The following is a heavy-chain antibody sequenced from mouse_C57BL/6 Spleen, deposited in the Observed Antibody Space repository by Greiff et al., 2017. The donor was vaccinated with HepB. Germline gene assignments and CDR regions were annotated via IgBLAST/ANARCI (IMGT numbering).Heavy chain of an antibody. V-gene: IGHV1-50*01. J-gene: IGHJ3*01. CDR3: ARNCAFAY. Sequence: QVQLQQPGAELVKPGASVKLSCKASGYTFTSYWMQWVKQRPGQGLEWIGEIDPSDSYTNYNQKFKGKATLTVDTSSSTAYMQLSSLTSEDSAVYYCARNCAFAYWGQGTLVTVSA. D-gene: IGHD4-1*01. CDR1: GYTFTSYW. CDR2: IDPSDSYT.